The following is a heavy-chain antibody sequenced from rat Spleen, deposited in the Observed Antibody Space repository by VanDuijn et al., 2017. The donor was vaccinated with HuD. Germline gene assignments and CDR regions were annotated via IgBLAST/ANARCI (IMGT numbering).Heavy chain of an antibody. CDR3: ARSYGGYSQHWVVY. CDR1: GFSLISYS. Sequence: QVQLKESGPGLVQPSQTPSLTCTVSGFSLISYSVHWIRQPPGKGLDWMGGIWGDGSTDYNSALKSRLSITRDTSKSQVFLKMNRLQTDDTATYFCARSYGGYSQHWVVYWGQGTLVTVSS. D-gene: IGHD1-11*01. CDR2: IWGDGST. V-gene: IGHV2-1*01. J-gene: IGHJ3*01.